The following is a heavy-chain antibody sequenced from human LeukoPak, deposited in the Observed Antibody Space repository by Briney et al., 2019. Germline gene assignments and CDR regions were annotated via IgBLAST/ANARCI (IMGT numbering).Heavy chain of an antibody. CDR1: GFTFSSYS. Sequence: GGSLRLSCAASGFTFSSYSMNWVRQAPGKGLEWVSSISSSISYIYYADSVKGRFTISRDNAKNSLYLQMNSLRAEDTAVYYCASLTTVVAYWGQGTLVTVSS. D-gene: IGHD4-23*01. J-gene: IGHJ4*02. V-gene: IGHV3-21*01. CDR3: ASLTTVVAY. CDR2: ISSSISYI.